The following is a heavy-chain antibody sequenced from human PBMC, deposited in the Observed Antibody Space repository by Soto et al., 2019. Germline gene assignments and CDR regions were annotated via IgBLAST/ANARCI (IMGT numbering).Heavy chain of an antibody. D-gene: IGHD3-10*01. Sequence: ASVKVSCKASGGTFSSYAISWVLQAPGQGLEWMGGIIPIFGTANYAQKFQGRVTITADKSTSTAYMELSSLRSEDTAVYYCARDTRTYYYGSAPTGYYYGMDVWGQGTTVTVSS. CDR2: IIPIFGTA. CDR3: ARDTRTYYYGSAPTGYYYGMDV. CDR1: GGTFSSYA. J-gene: IGHJ6*02. V-gene: IGHV1-69*06.